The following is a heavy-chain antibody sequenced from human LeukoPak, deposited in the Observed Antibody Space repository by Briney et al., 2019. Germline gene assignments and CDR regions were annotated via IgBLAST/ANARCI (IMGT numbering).Heavy chain of an antibody. CDR1: GGSFSGYY. Sequence: PSETLSLTCAVYGGSFSGYYWSWIGQPPGKGLEWIGEINHSGSTNYNPSLKSRVTISVDTSKNQFSLKLSSVTAADTAVYYCARGHDIVVVPAATGFDYWGQGTLVTVSS. V-gene: IGHV4-34*01. CDR3: ARGHDIVVVPAATGFDY. CDR2: INHSGST. D-gene: IGHD2-2*01. J-gene: IGHJ4*02.